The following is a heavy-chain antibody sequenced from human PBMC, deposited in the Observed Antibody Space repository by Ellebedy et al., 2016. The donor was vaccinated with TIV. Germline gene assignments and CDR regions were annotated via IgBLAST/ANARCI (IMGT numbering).Heavy chain of an antibody. CDR1: GFTFSSYW. V-gene: IGHV3-74*01. Sequence: GESLKISCAASGFTFSSYWMHWVRQAPGKGLVWVSRINSDGSSTSYADSVKGRFTISRDNAKNSLYLQMNSLRAEDTAVYYCARGALRYYDSSGYSTWGQGTLVTVSS. J-gene: IGHJ5*02. CDR2: INSDGSST. CDR3: ARGALRYYDSSGYST. D-gene: IGHD3-22*01.